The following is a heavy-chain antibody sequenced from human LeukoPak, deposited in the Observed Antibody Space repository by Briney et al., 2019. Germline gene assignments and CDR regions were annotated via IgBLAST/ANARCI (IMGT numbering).Heavy chain of an antibody. CDR3: ARVGRHSGYDSRSEDY. CDR2: MNPNSGNT. Sequence: ASVKVSCKASGYTFTSYDINWVRQATGQGLEWMGWMNPNSGNTGYAQKFQGRVTITRNTSISTAYMELSSLRSEDTAVYYCARVGRHSGYDSRSEDYWGQGTLVTVSS. J-gene: IGHJ4*02. CDR1: GYTFTSYD. D-gene: IGHD5-12*01. V-gene: IGHV1-8*03.